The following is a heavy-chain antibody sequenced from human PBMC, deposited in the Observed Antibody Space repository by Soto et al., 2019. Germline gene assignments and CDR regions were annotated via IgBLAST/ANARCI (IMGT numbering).Heavy chain of an antibody. V-gene: IGHV3-43*01. CDR1: GFTFDDYT. Sequence: GGSLRLSCAASGFTFDDYTMHWVRQAPGKGLEWVSLISWDGGSTYYADSVKGRFTISRDNSKNSLYLQMNSLRTEDTALYYCAKDGGDYCYGMDVWGQGTTVTVSS. CDR3: AKDGGDYCYGMDV. J-gene: IGHJ6*02. CDR2: ISWDGGST.